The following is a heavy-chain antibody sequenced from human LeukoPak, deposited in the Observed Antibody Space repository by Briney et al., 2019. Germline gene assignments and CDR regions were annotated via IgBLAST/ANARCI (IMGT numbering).Heavy chain of an antibody. D-gene: IGHD5-24*01. CDR2: ISASGATT. CDR1: GFTFSSYA. V-gene: IGHV3-23*01. J-gene: IGHJ4*02. CDR3: AKSRDGYNFYYFDS. Sequence: GGSLRLSCAASGFTFSSYAMNWVHQAPGKGLEWVSSISASGATTYYAESVKVRFTISRDNSKNTLYLQMNGLRAEDTAVYYCAKSRDGYNFYYFDSWGQGTLVTVSS.